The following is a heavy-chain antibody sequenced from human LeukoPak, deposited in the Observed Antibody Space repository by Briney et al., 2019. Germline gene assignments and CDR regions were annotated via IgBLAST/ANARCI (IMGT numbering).Heavy chain of an antibody. CDR3: ARHGGYCSGGGCYGDAFNI. Sequence: GGSLRLSCAASGFIFSGYTMNWVRQAPGKGLEWVSSISISSSYIYYADSVKGRCTISRDNAKKSLYLQMNSLRAEDTAVYYCARHGGYCSGGGCYGDAFNIWDQGTMVTVSS. CDR2: ISISSSYI. CDR1: GFIFSGYT. D-gene: IGHD2-15*01. V-gene: IGHV3-21*01. J-gene: IGHJ3*02.